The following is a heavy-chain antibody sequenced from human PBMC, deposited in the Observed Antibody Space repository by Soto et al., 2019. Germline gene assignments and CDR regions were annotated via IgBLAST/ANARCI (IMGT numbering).Heavy chain of an antibody. CDR1: GLTFSNYG. V-gene: IGHV3-33*01. CDR2: IWYDGSNK. CDR3: ARDLESRYFDL. Sequence: QVQLVESGGGVVQPGRSLRLSCAASGLTFSNYGMHWVRQAPGKGLEWVAVIWYDGSNKYYADSVKGRFTISRDNSKNTLYLQMNSLRAEDTAVYYCARDLESRYFDLWGRSTLVTVSS. D-gene: IGHD3-3*01. J-gene: IGHJ2*01.